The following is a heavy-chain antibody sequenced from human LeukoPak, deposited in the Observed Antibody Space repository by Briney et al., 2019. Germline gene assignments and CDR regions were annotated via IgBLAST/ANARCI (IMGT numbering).Heavy chain of an antibody. CDR1: GGSISSSDW. CDR3: ARQVVAVAGTGYFDY. V-gene: IGHV4-4*02. CDR2: IYHSGST. Sequence: RPSETLSLTCAVSGGSISSSDWWTWVRQPPGEGLEWIGEIYHSGSTKYNPSLKSRVTISVDKSKNQFSLKVSSVTAADTAVYFCARQVVAVAGTGYFDYWGQGTLVTVSS. J-gene: IGHJ4*02. D-gene: IGHD6-19*01.